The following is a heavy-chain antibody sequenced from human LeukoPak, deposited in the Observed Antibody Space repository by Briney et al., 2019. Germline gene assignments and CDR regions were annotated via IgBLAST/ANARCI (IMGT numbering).Heavy chain of an antibody. CDR3: AKDSGVLLWFGELGYFDY. CDR2: ISSSSSYI. V-gene: IGHV3-21*04. D-gene: IGHD3-10*01. Sequence: PGGSLRLSCAASGFTFSSYSMNWVRQAPGKGLEWVSSISSSSSYIYYADSVKGRFTISRDNSKNTLYLQMNSLRAEDTAVYYCAKDSGVLLWFGELGYFDYWGQGTLVTVSS. J-gene: IGHJ4*02. CDR1: GFTFSSYS.